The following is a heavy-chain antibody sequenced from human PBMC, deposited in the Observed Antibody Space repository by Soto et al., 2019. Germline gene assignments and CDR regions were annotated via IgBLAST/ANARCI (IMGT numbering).Heavy chain of an antibody. J-gene: IGHJ5*02. D-gene: IGHD3-10*01. CDR3: ARLYMVRGVMCWFDP. Sequence: QVQLQESGPGLVKPSGTLSLTCAVSGGSISSSNWWSWVRQPPGKGLEWIGEIYHSGSTNYNPSLTSRVTISVDKSTNQFSLKLSSVTAADTAVYYCARLYMVRGVMCWFDPWGQGTLVTVSS. CDR2: IYHSGST. CDR1: GGSISSSNW. V-gene: IGHV4-4*02.